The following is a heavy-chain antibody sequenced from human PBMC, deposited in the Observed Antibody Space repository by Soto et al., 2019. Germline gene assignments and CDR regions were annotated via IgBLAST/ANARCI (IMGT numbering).Heavy chain of an antibody. CDR3: ARRSVRHPNAFDF. J-gene: IGHJ3*01. CDR1: GGTFRNLA. CDR2: FIPIIGGG. Sequence: QVQLVQSGAEVKKPGSSVKVSCKASGGTFRNLAINWVRQAPGQGLEWMGGFIPIIGGGINAQKFQGRVTITSDESTSTAYMELISLKSEDTDMYFCARRSVRHPNAFDFWGQGPMVTVSS. V-gene: IGHV1-69*01.